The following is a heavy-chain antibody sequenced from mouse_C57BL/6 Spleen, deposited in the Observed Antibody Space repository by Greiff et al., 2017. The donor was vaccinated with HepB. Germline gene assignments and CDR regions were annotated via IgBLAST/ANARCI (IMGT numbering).Heavy chain of an antibody. J-gene: IGHJ3*01. D-gene: IGHD2-4*01. CDR3: TTEGDYDGFAY. CDR2: IDPENGDT. V-gene: IGHV14-4*01. CDR1: GFNIKDDY. Sequence: EVMLQESGAELVRPGASVKLSCTASGFNIKDDYMHWVKQRPEQGLEWIGWIDPENGDTEYASKFQGKATITADTSSNTAYLQLSSLTSEDTAVYYCTTEGDYDGFAYWGQGTLVTVSA.